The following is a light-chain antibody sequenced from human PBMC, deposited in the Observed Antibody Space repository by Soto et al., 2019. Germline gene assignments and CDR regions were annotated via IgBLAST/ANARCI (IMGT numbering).Light chain of an antibody. CDR2: EVS. Sequence: QSALTQPASVSGSPGQSITISCTGTSSDVGGYNYVSWYQHHPGKAPKLIIYEVSNRPAGVPNRFSGSKSGNTASLTISGLQAEDEADYYCTSYTSRSTGVFGTGTKLTVL. J-gene: IGLJ1*01. V-gene: IGLV2-14*01. CDR1: SSDVGGYNY. CDR3: TSYTSRSTGV.